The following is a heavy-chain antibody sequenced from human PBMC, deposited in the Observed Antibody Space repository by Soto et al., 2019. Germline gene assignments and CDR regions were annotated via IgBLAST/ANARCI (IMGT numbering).Heavy chain of an antibody. Sequence: ASVKVSCKASGYTSTGYHIHWVRQAPGQGLEWMGIINPSGVTISHAQRFQGRLTMTRDTSTSTVYMELSSLRSEDTAIYYCAREGVGAFFFDYWGQGTLVTVSS. CDR2: INPSGVTI. J-gene: IGHJ4*02. V-gene: IGHV1-46*01. CDR3: AREGVGAFFFDY. D-gene: IGHD1-26*01. CDR1: GYTSTGYH.